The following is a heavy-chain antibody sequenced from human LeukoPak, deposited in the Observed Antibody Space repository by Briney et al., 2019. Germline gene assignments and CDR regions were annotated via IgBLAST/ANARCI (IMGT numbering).Heavy chain of an antibody. CDR2: IYYSGST. Sequence: SETLSLACTVSGGSISSSSYYWGWIRQPPGKGLEWIGSIYYSGSTYYNPSLKSRVTISVDTSKNQFSLKLSSVTAADTAVYYCASERGAYDFWSGYYIREGSFDYWGQGTLVTVSS. V-gene: IGHV4-39*01. CDR1: GGSISSSSYY. J-gene: IGHJ4*02. CDR3: ASERGAYDFWSGYYIREGSFDY. D-gene: IGHD3-3*01.